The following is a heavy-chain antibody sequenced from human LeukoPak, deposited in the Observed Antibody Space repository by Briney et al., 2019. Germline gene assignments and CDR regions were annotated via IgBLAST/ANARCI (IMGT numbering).Heavy chain of an antibody. CDR3: ARAGRLYYDILTPLVYYYYMDV. J-gene: IGHJ6*03. CDR1: GYTFTSYG. CDR2: LSAYNGNT. Sequence: ASVKVSCKASGYTFTSYGVSWVRQAPGQGLEWMGWLSAYNGNTNYAQKLQGRVTMTTDTSTSTAYMELRSLRSDDTAVYYCARAGRLYYDILTPLVYYYYMDVWGKGTTVTVSS. D-gene: IGHD3-9*01. V-gene: IGHV1-18*01.